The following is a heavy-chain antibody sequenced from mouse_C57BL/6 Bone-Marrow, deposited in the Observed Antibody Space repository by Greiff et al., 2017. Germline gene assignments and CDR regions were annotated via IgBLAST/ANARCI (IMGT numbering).Heavy chain of an antibody. V-gene: IGHV5-4*03. Sequence: EVKLVESGGGLVKPGGSLKLSCAASGFTFSSYAMSWVRQTPEKRLEWVATISDGGSYTYYPDNVKGRFTISRDNAKNNLYLQMSHLKSEDTAMYYCARGEGLRPWFAYWGQGTLVTVSA. CDR3: ARGEGLRPWFAY. CDR2: ISDGGSYT. CDR1: GFTFSSYA. D-gene: IGHD2-4*01. J-gene: IGHJ3*01.